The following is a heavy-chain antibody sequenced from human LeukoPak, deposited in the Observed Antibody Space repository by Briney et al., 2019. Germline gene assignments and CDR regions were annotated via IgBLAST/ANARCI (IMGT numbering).Heavy chain of an antibody. CDR1: GYSFTSYW. V-gene: IGHV5-51*01. CDR3: ASHGGHYYDSSGPFDY. Sequence: RGESLKISCKGSGYSFTSYWIGWVRQMPGKGLEWMGIIYPGDSDTRYSPSFQGQVTISADKSISTAYLQWSSLKASDTAMYYCASHGGHYYDSSGPFDYWGQGTLVTVSS. D-gene: IGHD3-22*01. CDR2: IYPGDSDT. J-gene: IGHJ4*02.